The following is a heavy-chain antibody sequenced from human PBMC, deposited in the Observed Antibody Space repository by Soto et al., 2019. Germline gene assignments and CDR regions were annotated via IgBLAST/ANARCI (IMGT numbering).Heavy chain of an antibody. CDR3: ARDPGDRTFEN. CDR1: GYTFTAYY. CDR2: INPDSGDT. J-gene: IGHJ4*02. Sequence: QVQLVQSGAEVKQPGASVKVSCKASGYTFTAYYIHWVRQAPGQGLEWMGWINPDSGDTSYAQKFQGRVTMTRYTSFGPAYMELSRLRSDDTAIYFCARDPGDRTFENWGQGTLVTVAS. D-gene: IGHD2-21*02. V-gene: IGHV1-2*02.